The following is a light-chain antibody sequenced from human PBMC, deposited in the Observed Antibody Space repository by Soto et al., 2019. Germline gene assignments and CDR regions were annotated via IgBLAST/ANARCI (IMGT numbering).Light chain of an antibody. V-gene: IGKV3-11*01. CDR1: QSVTGS. Sequence: EIVLTQSPATLSLSPGDRATLSCRTSQSVTGSLAWYQHKPGQAPRLLIYAASSRATGIPARFSGSGSGTDFTLTISSLEPEDSAVYYCQQRANWPSTWTFGQGTRVEIK. J-gene: IGKJ1*01. CDR3: QQRANWPSTWT. CDR2: AAS.